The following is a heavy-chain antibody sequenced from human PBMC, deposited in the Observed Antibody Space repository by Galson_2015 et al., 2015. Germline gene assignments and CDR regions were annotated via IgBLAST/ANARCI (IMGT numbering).Heavy chain of an antibody. J-gene: IGHJ3*02. CDR2: IDKKGEKV. D-gene: IGHD3-16*01. CDR1: GFTFEVYS. Sequence: SLRLSCAASGFTFEVYSLHWVRRAPGRGLEWVSLIDKKGEKVFYGDSVKGRFAISRDNRRRSLYLQMNSLRADDSALYYRAKEKLGTSWVSFDIWGQGTMVTVSS. V-gene: IGHV3-43*01. CDR3: AKEKLGTSWVSFDI.